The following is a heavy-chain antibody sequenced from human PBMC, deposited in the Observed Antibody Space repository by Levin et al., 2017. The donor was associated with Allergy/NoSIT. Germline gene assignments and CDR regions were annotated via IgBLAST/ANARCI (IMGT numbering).Heavy chain of an antibody. Sequence: PSETLSLTCTVSGGSISSGGYYLTWIRQHPGEGLEWIGYIFYSGNTYYNPSLKSRVTISVDTSKNQFSLNLTSVTAADTAVYYCATYFSGESSGWYLDAFDIWGQGTMVTVSS. J-gene: IGHJ3*02. V-gene: IGHV4-31*03. CDR1: GGSISSGGYY. D-gene: IGHD6-19*01. CDR3: ATYFSGESSGWYLDAFDI. CDR2: IFYSGNT.